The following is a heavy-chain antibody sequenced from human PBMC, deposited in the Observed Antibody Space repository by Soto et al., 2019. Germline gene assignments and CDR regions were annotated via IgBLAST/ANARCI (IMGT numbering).Heavy chain of an antibody. V-gene: IGHV5-51*01. CDR3: FDY. CDR1: GYSITSYW. CDR2: IFPDDSDT. Sequence: GESLKISCKASGYSITSYWIAWVRQMPGQGLEWMGIIFPDDSDTRYSPSFQGQVTMTNMDPVDTATYYCARNYDILTGSEYYFDYWGQGTLVTVS. D-gene: IGHD3-9*01. J-gene: IGHJ4*02.